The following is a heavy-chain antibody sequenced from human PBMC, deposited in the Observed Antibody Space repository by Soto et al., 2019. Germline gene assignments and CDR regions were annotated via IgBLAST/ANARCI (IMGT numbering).Heavy chain of an antibody. CDR2: IIPIFGTA. J-gene: IGHJ5*02. V-gene: IGHV1-69*06. D-gene: IGHD2-15*01. CDR1: GGTFSSYA. CDR3: ARRLDCSGGSCYPGAWFDP. Sequence: QVQLVQSGAEVKKPGSSVKVSCKASGGTFSSYAISWVRQAPGQGLECMGGIIPIFGTANYAQKFQGRVTITADKSTSTAYMELSSLRSEDTAVYYCARRLDCSGGSCYPGAWFDPWGQGTLVTVSS.